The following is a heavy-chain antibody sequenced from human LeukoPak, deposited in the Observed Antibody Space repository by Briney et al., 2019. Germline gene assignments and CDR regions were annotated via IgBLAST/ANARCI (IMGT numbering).Heavy chain of an antibody. CDR1: GYTFTSYY. Sequence: KVSCKASGYTFTSYYMHWVGQAPGQGIEWMGVINPSGGRTSYAQKFQGRVTMTRDTSTSTVYMELSSLRSEDTAVYYCAREAAAGLKRGSYYFGMDVWGKVTTVTVSS. D-gene: IGHD6-13*01. CDR3: AREAAAGLKRGSYYFGMDV. CDR2: INPSGGRT. V-gene: IGHV1-46*01. J-gene: IGHJ6*04.